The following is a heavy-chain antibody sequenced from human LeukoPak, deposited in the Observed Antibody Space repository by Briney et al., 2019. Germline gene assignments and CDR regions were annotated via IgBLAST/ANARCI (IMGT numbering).Heavy chain of an antibody. D-gene: IGHD4-17*01. CDR2: IYPGDSET. CDR1: GYSFTTYW. Sequence: GESLQISCKGSGYSFTTYWIGWVRQMPGKGLEWMGIIYPGDSETRYSPSFQGQVTISADKSITTAYLQWSSLKASDTAMYYCARLPTVTTYDDWGQGTLVTVSS. CDR3: ARLPTVTTYDD. J-gene: IGHJ4*02. V-gene: IGHV5-51*01.